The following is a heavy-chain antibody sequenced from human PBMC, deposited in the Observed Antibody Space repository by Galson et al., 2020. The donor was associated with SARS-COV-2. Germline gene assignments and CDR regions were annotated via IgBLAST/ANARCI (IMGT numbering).Heavy chain of an antibody. D-gene: IGHD3-22*01. J-gene: IGHJ3*02. Sequence: SQTLSLTCTVSGGSISSSSYYWGWIRQPPGKGLEWIGSIYYSGSTYYNPSLKSRVTISVDTSKNQFSLKLSSVTAADTAVYYCARWSSGYYGSNAFDIWGQGTMVTVSS. CDR1: GGSISSSSYY. CDR3: ARWSSGYYGSNAFDI. V-gene: IGHV4-39*01. CDR2: IYYSGST.